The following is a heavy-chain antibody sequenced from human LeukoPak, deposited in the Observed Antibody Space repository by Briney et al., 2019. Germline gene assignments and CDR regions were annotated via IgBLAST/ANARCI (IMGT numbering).Heavy chain of an antibody. CDR1: GYSFTSYW. V-gene: IGHV5-51*01. D-gene: IGHD4-17*01. CDR3: ARRVGWVLHDYGGYQSGDAFDI. Sequence: GESLKISCKGSGYSFTSYWIGWVRQMPGKGLEWMGIIYPGDSDTRYSPSFQGQVTISADKSISTAYLQWSSLKASDTAMYYCARRVGWVLHDYGGYQSGDAFDIWGQGTMVTVSS. J-gene: IGHJ3*02. CDR2: IYPGDSDT.